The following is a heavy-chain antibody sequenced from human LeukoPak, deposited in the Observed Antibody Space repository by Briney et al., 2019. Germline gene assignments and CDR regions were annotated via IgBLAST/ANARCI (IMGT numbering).Heavy chain of an antibody. V-gene: IGHV4-59*01. Sequence: GSLRLSCAASGFTFSNYWMSWIRQPPGKGLEWIGYIYYSGSTNYNPSLKSRVTISVDTSKNQFSLKLSSVTAADTAVYYCARADKYYYGMDVWGQGTTVTVSS. CDR3: ARADKYYYGMDV. J-gene: IGHJ6*02. CDR1: GFTFSNYW. D-gene: IGHD2-15*01. CDR2: IYYSGST.